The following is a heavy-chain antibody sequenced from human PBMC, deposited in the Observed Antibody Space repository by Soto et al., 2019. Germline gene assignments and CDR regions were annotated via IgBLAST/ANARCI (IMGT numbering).Heavy chain of an antibody. V-gene: IGHV1-18*01. CDR3: ARSHRPHSDIVATIFPDYYYYYYMDV. CDR2: ISAYNGNT. D-gene: IGHD5-12*01. Sequence: ASVKVSCKASGYTFTSYGISWVRQAPGQGLEWMGWISAYNGNTNYAQKLQGRVTMTTDTSTSTAYMELRSLRSDDTAVYYCARSHRPHSDIVATIFPDYYYYYYMDVWGKGTTVTVSS. J-gene: IGHJ6*03. CDR1: GYTFTSYG.